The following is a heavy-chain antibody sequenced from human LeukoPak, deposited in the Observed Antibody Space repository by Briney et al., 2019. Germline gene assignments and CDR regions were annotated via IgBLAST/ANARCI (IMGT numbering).Heavy chain of an antibody. CDR3: ASGYYDFWSGPLYFDY. CDR2: IYYSGST. D-gene: IGHD3-3*01. V-gene: IGHV4-31*03. J-gene: IGHJ4*02. Sequence: SETLSLTCTVSGGSISSGGYYWSWIRQHPGKGLGWIGYIYYSGSTYYNPSLKSRVTISVDTSKNQFSLKLSSVTAADTAVYYCASGYYDFWSGPLYFDYWGQGTLVTVSS. CDR1: GGSISSGGYY.